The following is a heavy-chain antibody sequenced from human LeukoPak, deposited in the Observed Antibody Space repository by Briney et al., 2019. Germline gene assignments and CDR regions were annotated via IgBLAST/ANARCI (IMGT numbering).Heavy chain of an antibody. J-gene: IGHJ4*02. CDR1: GFTFSSYS. D-gene: IGHD3-3*01. CDR3: ASSGYYDFWSGGD. Sequence: GGSLRLSCAASGFTFSSYSMNWVRQAPGKGLEWVSSISSSSSYIYYADSVKGRFTISRGNAKNSLYLQMNSLRAEDTAVYYCASSGYYDFWSGGDWGQGTLVTVSS. CDR2: ISSSSSYI. V-gene: IGHV3-21*01.